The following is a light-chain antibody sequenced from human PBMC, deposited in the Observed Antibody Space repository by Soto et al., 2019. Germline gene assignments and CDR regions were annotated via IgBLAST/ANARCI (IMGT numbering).Light chain of an antibody. V-gene: IGKV1-5*01. CDR2: DAS. J-gene: IGKJ1*01. CDR3: QQTYSNLWT. Sequence: DIQMTQSPPTLSASVGDKVTITCRASQSISSWLAWYQQKPGKAPKLLIYDASTLQSGVPARFSGRGSGTDFTLTISSLQPEDFAHYYCQQTYSNLWTVGQGTKVDIK. CDR1: QSISSW.